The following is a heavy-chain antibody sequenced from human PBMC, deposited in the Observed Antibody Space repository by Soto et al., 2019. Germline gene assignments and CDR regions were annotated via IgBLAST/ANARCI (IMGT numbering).Heavy chain of an antibody. Sequence: SVKVSCKASGGTFSIYAISCVVQSPLQGLDWMGGIIPIFGTANYAQKFQGRVTITADESTSTAYMELSSLRSEDTAVYYCARDHKKYQLLNYYYYYGMDVWGQGTTVTVSS. V-gene: IGHV1-69*13. J-gene: IGHJ6*02. CDR1: GGTFSIYA. CDR2: IIPIFGTA. D-gene: IGHD2-2*01. CDR3: ARDHKKYQLLNYYYYYGMDV.